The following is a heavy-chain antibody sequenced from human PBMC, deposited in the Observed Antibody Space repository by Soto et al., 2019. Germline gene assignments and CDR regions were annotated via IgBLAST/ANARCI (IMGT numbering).Heavy chain of an antibody. CDR1: GFTFSSFG. D-gene: IGHD2-2*01. J-gene: IGHJ4*02. Sequence: QVQLVESGGGVVQPGRSLRLSCAASGFTFSSFGMHSVRQAPGKGLEWVAVIWHDGRNKYYADFVKGRFTISRDNSKNTLYLQMNSLRAEDTAVYYCASRSPALDYWGQGTLVTVSS. CDR2: IWHDGRNK. CDR3: ASRSPALDY. V-gene: IGHV3-33*01.